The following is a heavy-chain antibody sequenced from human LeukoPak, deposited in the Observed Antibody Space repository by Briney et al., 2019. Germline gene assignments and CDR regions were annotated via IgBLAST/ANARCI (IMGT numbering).Heavy chain of an antibody. CDR2: INPNSGGT. CDR1: GYTFTGYY. J-gene: IGHJ3*02. V-gene: IGHV1-2*02. Sequence: ASVKVSCKASGYTFTGYYMHWVRQAPGQGLEWMGWINPNSGGTNYARNLQGRVTMTTDTSTSTAYMELRSLRSDDTAVYYCARGLPITIFGVLTAPAAFDIWGQGTMVTVSS. CDR3: ARGLPITIFGVLTAPAAFDI. D-gene: IGHD3-3*01.